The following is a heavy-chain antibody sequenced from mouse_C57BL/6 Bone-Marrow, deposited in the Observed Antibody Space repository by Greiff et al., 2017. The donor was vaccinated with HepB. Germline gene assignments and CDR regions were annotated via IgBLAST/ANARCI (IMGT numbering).Heavy chain of an antibody. V-gene: IGHV10-3*01. CDR2: IRSKSSNYAT. Sequence: GGGLVQPKGSLKLSCAASGFTFNTYAMHWVRQAPGKGLEWVARIRSKSSNYATYYADSVKDRFTNSRDDAQSLLYLQMNNLKTVDTPMYYVVMGATVVAPSYYAMDYWGQGTSVTVSS. CDR3: VMGATVVAPSYYAMDY. D-gene: IGHD1-1*01. J-gene: IGHJ4*01. CDR1: GFTFNTYA.